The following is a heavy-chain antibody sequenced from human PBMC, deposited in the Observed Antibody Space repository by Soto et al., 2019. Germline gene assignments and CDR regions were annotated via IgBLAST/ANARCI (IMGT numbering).Heavy chain of an antibody. J-gene: IGHJ4*02. V-gene: IGHV3-23*01. Sequence: EVQLLESGGGLVQPGGSLRLSCAASGFTFSSYAMSWVRQAPGKGLEWVSTISGSGGSTYYADSVKGRFTLSRDNSKNTLYRQMNSLRAEDTAVYYWANTLSGRYSPLDYGGQGTLVTVSS. CDR2: ISGSGGST. D-gene: IGHD6-19*01. CDR3: ANTLSGRYSPLDY. CDR1: GFTFSSYA.